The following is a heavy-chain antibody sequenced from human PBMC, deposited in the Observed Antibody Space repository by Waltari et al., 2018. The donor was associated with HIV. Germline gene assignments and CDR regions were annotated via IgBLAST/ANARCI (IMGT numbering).Heavy chain of an antibody. CDR3: ARGDGSSGNTYYFDY. CDR1: GGSFSGYY. V-gene: IGHV4-34*01. CDR2: INHSGST. J-gene: IGHJ4*02. D-gene: IGHD3-22*01. Sequence: QVQLQQWGAGLLKPSETLSLTCAVYGGSFSGYYRSWIRQPPGKGLEWIGEINHSGSTNYNPSLKSRVTISVDTSKNQFSLKLSSVTAADTAVYYCARGDGSSGNTYYFDYWGQGTLVTVSS.